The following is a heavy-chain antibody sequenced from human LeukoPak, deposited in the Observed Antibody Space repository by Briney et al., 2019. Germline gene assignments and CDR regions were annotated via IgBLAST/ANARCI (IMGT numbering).Heavy chain of an antibody. D-gene: IGHD6-13*01. CDR2: IFYSGST. CDR1: GGSISSYY. Sequence: SETLSLTCTVSGGSISSYYWSWIRQPPGKGLEWIGYIFYSGSTNYNPSLKSRVTISVGTSKNQFSLKLSSVTAADTAVYYCARDNAASSWYGYYGMDVWGQGTLVTVSS. CDR3: ARDNAASSWYGYYGMDV. J-gene: IGHJ6*02. V-gene: IGHV4-59*01.